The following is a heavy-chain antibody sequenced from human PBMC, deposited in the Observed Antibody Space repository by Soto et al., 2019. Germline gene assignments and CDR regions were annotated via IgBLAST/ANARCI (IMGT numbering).Heavy chain of an antibody. CDR3: ARVNDVLTGAYDY. Sequence: SETLSLTCTVSGGSSSRFSWTWIRQPPGKGLEWFGYIYFDGATNYNPSLKSRVTMSVDTSKNQFSLEVTTVTAADTAVYYCARVNDVLTGAYDYWGQGILVTVSS. J-gene: IGHJ4*02. D-gene: IGHD3-9*01. CDR2: IYFDGAT. V-gene: IGHV4-59*01. CDR1: GGSSSRFS.